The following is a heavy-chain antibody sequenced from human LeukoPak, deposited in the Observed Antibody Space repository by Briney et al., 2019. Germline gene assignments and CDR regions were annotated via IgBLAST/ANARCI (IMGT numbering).Heavy chain of an antibody. CDR1: GGSISSSSYY. V-gene: IGHV4-39*01. D-gene: IGHD3-3*01. CDR2: IYYSGST. J-gene: IGHJ3*02. CDR3: ASPFYDFWSGAFDI. Sequence: KSSETLSLTCTVSGGSISSSSYYWGWIRQPPGKGLEWIGSIYYSGSTYYNPSLKSRVTIPVDTSKNQFSLKLSSVTAADTAVYYCASPFYDFWSGAFDIWGQGTMVTVSS.